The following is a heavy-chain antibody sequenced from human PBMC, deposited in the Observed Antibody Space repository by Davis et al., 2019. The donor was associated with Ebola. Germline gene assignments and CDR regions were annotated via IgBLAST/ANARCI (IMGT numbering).Heavy chain of an antibody. CDR1: GFTFSDYY. CDR2: ITSSGSTI. D-gene: IGHD1-20*01. J-gene: IGHJ4*02. V-gene: IGHV3-11*01. CDR3: ARDLLTGTTWDY. Sequence: GESLKISCAASGFTFSDYYMRWIRQAPGKGLEWVSYITSSGSTIYYADSVKGRFTISRDNAKNSLYLQMNSLRAEDTAVYYCARDLLTGTTWDYWGQGTLVTVSS.